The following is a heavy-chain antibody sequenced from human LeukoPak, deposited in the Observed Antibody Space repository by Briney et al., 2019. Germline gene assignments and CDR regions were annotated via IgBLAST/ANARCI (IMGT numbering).Heavy chain of an antibody. CDR3: ARSGTDSNSFFDY. J-gene: IGHJ4*02. CDR2: IYYSGST. Sequence: SETLSLTCTVSGGSISSSSYYWGWIRQPPGKGLEWIGSIYYSGSTYYNPSLKSRVTISVDTPKNQFSLKLSSVTAADTAVYYCARSGTDSNSFFDYWGQGTLVTVSS. V-gene: IGHV4-39*01. D-gene: IGHD3-10*01. CDR1: GGSISSSSYY.